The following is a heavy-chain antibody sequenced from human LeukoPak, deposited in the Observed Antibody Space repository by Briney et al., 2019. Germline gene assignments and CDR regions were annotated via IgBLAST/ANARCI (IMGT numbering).Heavy chain of an antibody. V-gene: IGHV1-8*01. CDR3: ARGRFGDWEVYP. D-gene: IGHD3-10*01. CDR1: GYTFTSYD. Sequence: ASVKVSCKASGYTFTSYDINWVRQATGQGLEWMGWMNPNSGNTGYAQKFQGRVTMTRNTSISTAYMELSSLRSEDTAVYYCARGRFGDWEVYPWGQGTLVTVSS. J-gene: IGHJ5*02. CDR2: MNPNSGNT.